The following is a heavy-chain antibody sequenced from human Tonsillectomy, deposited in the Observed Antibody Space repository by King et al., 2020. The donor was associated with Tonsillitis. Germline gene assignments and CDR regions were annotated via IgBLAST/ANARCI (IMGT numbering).Heavy chain of an antibody. J-gene: IGHJ2*01. V-gene: IGHV1-58*01. CDR2: IAGGTGNT. CDR1: GITFRSSG. Sequence: LVQSGPEVKKPGTSVKVSCKASGITFRSSGVQWVRQARGQRLEWIGWIAGGTGNTDYAQKFQDRVTITRDMSTSTSYMELSSLRFADTAVYYCAAVFSGLAFYYFDLWGRGTLGTVSS. D-gene: IGHD6-19*01. CDR3: AAVFSGLAFYYFDL.